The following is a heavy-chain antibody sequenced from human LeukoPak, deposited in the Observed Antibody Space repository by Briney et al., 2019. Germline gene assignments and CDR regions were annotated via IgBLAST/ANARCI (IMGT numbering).Heavy chain of an antibody. CDR3: ARTLNKPKVATGGRIFDY. D-gene: IGHD5-12*01. J-gene: IGHJ4*02. V-gene: IGHV3-7*01. CDR2: IKQDGSEK. CDR1: GFTFSSYW. Sequence: GGSLRLSCAASGFTFSSYWMSWVRQAPGKGLEWVANIKQDGSEKYYVDSVKGRFTISRDNAKNSLYLQMNSLRAEDTAVYYCARTLNKPKVATGGRIFDYWGQGTLVTVSS.